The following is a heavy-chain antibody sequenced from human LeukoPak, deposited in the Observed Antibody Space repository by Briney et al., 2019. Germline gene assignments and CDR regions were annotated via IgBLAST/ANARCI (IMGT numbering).Heavy chain of an antibody. CDR1: GFTFSTYA. D-gene: IGHD5-18*01. V-gene: IGHV3-30*02. J-gene: IGHJ4*02. CDR3: AKDSGYSYAYYYFDY. Sequence: PGGSLRLSCAASGFTFSTYAMRWVRQAPGKGLEWVSFIRYDGNNEYYADSVKGRFTISRDNSKNTLYLQMNSLRPEDSAVYYCAKDSGYSYAYYYFDYWGQGTLVTVSS. CDR2: IRYDGNNE.